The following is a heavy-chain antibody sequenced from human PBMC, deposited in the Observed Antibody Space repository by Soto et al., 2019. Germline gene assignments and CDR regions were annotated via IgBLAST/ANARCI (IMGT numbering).Heavy chain of an antibody. D-gene: IGHD2-21*02. J-gene: IGHJ6*02. CDR1: GLSLRTTGVG. CDR3: IQSRCGGDCLQSYASHYYYGMDV. V-gene: IGHV2-5*02. CDR2: LYWDDDK. Sequence: SGPTLVNPTQTLTLTCTVSGLSLRTTGVGVGWVRQPPGKALEWLALLYWDDDKRYSPSLRSRLTINKDTSKNQVVLTMTNMDPVDTATYYCIQSRCGGDCLQSYASHYYYGMDVWGQGTTVTVSS.